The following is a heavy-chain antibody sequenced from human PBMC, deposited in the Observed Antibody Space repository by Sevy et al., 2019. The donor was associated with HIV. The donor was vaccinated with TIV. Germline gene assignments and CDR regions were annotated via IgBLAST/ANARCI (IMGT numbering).Heavy chain of an antibody. D-gene: IGHD6-25*01. CDR3: AGENERGRGYS. CDR1: GGSITSLY. Sequence: SETLSLTCTVSGGSITSLYWNWIRQPPGKGLEWIGNINYNGHINYNPSLKSRVTLSLDTSKNQFSLRQSSVTAAETAMYYCAGENERGRGYSWGQGTLVNVSS. J-gene: IGHJ4*02. CDR2: INYNGHI. V-gene: IGHV4-59*08.